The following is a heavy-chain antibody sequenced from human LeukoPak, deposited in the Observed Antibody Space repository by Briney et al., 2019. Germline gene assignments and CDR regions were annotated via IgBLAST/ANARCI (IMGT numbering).Heavy chain of an antibody. V-gene: IGHV1-69*05. CDR3: ARDKARHDSSGYYSA. CDR2: IIPIFGTA. D-gene: IGHD3-22*01. CDR1: GGTFSSYA. Sequence: SVKVSCTASGGTFSSYAVSWVRQAPGPGLEWMGGIIPIFGTANYAQKFQGRVTITTDESTSTAYVELSSLRSEDTAVYYCARDKARHDSSGYYSAWGQGTLVTVSS. J-gene: IGHJ5*02.